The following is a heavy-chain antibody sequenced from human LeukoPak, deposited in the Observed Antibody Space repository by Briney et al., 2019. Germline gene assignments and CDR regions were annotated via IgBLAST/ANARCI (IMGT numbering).Heavy chain of an antibody. CDR3: AGGRLVATSKAVAIDY. J-gene: IGHJ4*02. V-gene: IGHV3-74*01. CDR2: INERGSST. Sequence: EPGGSLRLSCAASGFTFSNSWLHWVHHAPGKGLVWVSRINERGSSTSYADSVKGRFTISRDNAKNTLYLQMNNLRADDTAVYYCAGGRLVATSKAVAIDYWGQGTLVTVSS. D-gene: IGHD5-12*01. CDR1: GFTFSNSW.